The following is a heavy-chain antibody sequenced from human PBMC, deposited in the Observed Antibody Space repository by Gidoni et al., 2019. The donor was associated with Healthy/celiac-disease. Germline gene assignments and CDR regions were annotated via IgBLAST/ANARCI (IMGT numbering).Heavy chain of an antibody. CDR2: ISSSSSTI. CDR1: GFPFRSYS. CDR3: ARDFHYYDRSPEDY. D-gene: IGHD3-22*01. Sequence: EVQLVESGVGLVQPGGSLRLSCAASGFPFRSYSMNGVRQAPGKGLEWVSYISSSSSTIYYADSVKGRFTISRDNAKNSLYLQMNSLRDEDTAVYYCARDFHYYDRSPEDYWGQGTLVTVSS. J-gene: IGHJ4*02. V-gene: IGHV3-48*02.